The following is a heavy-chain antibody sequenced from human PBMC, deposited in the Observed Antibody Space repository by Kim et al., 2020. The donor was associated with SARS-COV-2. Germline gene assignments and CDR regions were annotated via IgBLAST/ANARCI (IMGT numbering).Heavy chain of an antibody. CDR3: ARPPRAVIGFFQV. Sequence: GGSLRLSCAASGFTFSNFVMHWVRQAPGKGPEWVALISFDGSNIYYADSVKGRFTISRDNSKNTLYLQMNSLRVEDTAVYFCARPPRAVIGFFQVWGEGTLVTVSA. CDR1: GFTFSNFV. CDR2: ISFDGSNI. D-gene: IGHD6-19*01. V-gene: IGHV3-30*03. J-gene: IGHJ1*01.